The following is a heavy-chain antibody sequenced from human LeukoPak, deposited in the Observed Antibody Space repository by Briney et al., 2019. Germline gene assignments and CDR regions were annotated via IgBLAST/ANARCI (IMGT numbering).Heavy chain of an antibody. D-gene: IGHD3-3*01. CDR1: GFTFSNSA. CDR2: ISYDGSNK. Sequence: GGSLRLSCAASGFTFSNSAMHWVRQAPGKGLEWVAIISYDGSNKYYADSVKGRFTISRDNAKNSLYLQMNSLRDEDTAVYYCASWPDFWSGHYGMDVWGQGTTVTVSS. J-gene: IGHJ6*02. V-gene: IGHV3-30-3*01. CDR3: ASWPDFWSGHYGMDV.